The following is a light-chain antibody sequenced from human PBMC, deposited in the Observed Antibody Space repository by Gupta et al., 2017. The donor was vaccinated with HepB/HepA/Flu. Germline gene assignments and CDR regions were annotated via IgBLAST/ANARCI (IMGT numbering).Light chain of an antibody. CDR2: DVS. V-gene: IGLV2-14*01. J-gene: IGLJ3*02. CDR3: SSYTSSSTPWV. CDR1: SSDVGGYNY. Sequence: QSALTQPASVSGSPGQSITISCTGTSSDVGGYNYVSWYQQHPGKAPKLMTYDVSNRPSGVSNRFSGSKSGNTASLTISGLQAEDEADYYCSSYTSSSTPWVFGGGTKLTVL.